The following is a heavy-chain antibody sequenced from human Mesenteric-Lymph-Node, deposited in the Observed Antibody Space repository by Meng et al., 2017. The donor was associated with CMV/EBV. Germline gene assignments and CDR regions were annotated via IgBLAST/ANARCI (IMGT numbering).Heavy chain of an antibody. D-gene: IGHD3-22*01. CDR3: ARHLYYYDSGAYYSLNWFDP. V-gene: IGHV1-69*05. J-gene: IGHJ5*02. CDR2: IIPIFGTA. Sequence: FSSYAISWVRQAPGQGLEWMGGIIPIFGTANYAQKFQGRVTITTDESTSTAYMELSSLRSEDTAVYYCARHLYYYDSGAYYSLNWFDPWGQGTLVTVSS. CDR1: FSSYA.